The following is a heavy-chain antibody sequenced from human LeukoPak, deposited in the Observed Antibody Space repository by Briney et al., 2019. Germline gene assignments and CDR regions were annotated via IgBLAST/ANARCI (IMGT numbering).Heavy chain of an antibody. CDR1: GGTLSSYA. CDR3: ARDNAPCSGGSCYQYYYYYYMDV. Sequence: SVKVSCKASGGTLSSYAISWVRQAPGQGLEWMGRIIPYFGTANYAQKFQGRVTITTDESTSTAYMELSSLRSEDTAVYYCARDNAPCSGGSCYQYYYYYYMDVWGKGTTVTVSS. D-gene: IGHD2-15*01. V-gene: IGHV1-69*05. CDR2: IIPYFGTA. J-gene: IGHJ6*03.